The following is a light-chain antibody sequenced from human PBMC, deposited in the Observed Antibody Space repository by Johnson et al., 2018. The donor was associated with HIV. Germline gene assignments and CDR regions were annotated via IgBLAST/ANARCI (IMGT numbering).Light chain of an antibody. Sequence: QSVLTQPPSVSAAPGQKVTISCSASTSHIVNIYVSWYQHLPGTAPKLLIYDNHTRPSRIPDRFSGSKSGPSFTLAITGLQTGDEADYYCGTWDTSLSVYVFGTGTKVTVL. V-gene: IGLV1-51*01. J-gene: IGLJ1*01. CDR2: DNH. CDR1: TSHIVNIY. CDR3: GTWDTSLSVYV.